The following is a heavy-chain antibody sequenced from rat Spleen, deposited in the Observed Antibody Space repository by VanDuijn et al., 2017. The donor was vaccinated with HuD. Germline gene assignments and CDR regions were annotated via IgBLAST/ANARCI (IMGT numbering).Heavy chain of an antibody. CDR2: ITRDGSST. CDR1: GFTFSSSW. J-gene: IGHJ3*01. D-gene: IGHD3-3*01. Sequence: EVQLVKSGGGLVQPGSPLKLSCAVSGFTFSSSWLNWIRQAPGKGLEWVASITRDGSSTYYPDTVKGRFVISKDNAKENGYLHMNNRRSENTAIYDCTGGGHSALNWFAYWGQGTLVTVSS. V-gene: IGHV5-35*01. CDR3: TGGGHSALNWFAY.